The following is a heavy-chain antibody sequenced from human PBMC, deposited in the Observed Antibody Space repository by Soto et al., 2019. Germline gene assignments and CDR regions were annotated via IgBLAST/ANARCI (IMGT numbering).Heavy chain of an antibody. CDR1: GGSMSTSSDY. CDR3: ARVSSPGHYNWFDP. D-gene: IGHD6-13*01. CDR2: IYYSGST. J-gene: IGHJ5*02. Sequence: SETLSLACAASGGSMSTSSDYGGWIRQPPGKGLEWIGTIYYSGSTYYNPSLKSRITISVDTSKNQFSLRLSSVTATDTAVYYCARVSSPGHYNWFDPWGQGTLVTVSS. V-gene: IGHV4-39*01.